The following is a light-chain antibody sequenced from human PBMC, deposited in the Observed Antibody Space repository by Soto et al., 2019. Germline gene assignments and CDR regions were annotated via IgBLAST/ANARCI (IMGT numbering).Light chain of an antibody. J-gene: IGKJ1*01. V-gene: IGKV3-15*01. CDR1: ESVSSN. CDR3: QQYKDWPTT. Sequence: EIVMRQSPATLSVSPGERATLSCRARESVSSNLAWYHQKPGQAPRLLVYGASTRATGIPARFSGSGAGTDFTLTITSLQSEDFGVYFCQQYKDWPTTFGQGTKVDTK. CDR2: GAS.